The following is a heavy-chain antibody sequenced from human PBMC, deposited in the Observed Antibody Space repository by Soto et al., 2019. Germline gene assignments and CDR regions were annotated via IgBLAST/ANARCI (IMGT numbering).Heavy chain of an antibody. D-gene: IGHD3-16*01. Sequence: EVQLLDSGGGLVQPGGSLRLSCADSGFTFSNYAMTWVRQAPGKGLEWVSHISDSAGSTYYSNSAKGRFTISRDNSQNTVDLQMNSLRDDDTAVYYCGKNNRAGGLGNDDYWGQGTLVTVCS. J-gene: IGHJ4*02. CDR1: GFTFSNYA. V-gene: IGHV3-23*01. CDR2: ISDSAGST. CDR3: GKNNRAGGLGNDDY.